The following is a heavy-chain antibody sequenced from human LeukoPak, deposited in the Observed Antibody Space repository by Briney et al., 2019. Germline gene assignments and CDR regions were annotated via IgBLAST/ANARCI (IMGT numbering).Heavy chain of an antibody. V-gene: IGHV1-69*05. J-gene: IGHJ4*02. CDR1: GGTFSSYA. CDR3: ASPPGGCSSTSCYSLFGY. D-gene: IGHD2-2*02. CDR2: IIPIFGTA. Sequence: SVKVSCTASGGTFSSYAISWVRQAPGQGLEWMGRIIPIFGTAKYAQKLQGRVTMSTDPSTSPAYIELWRLRACDTSVYYCASPPGGCSSTSCYSLFGYWGQGTLVTVSS.